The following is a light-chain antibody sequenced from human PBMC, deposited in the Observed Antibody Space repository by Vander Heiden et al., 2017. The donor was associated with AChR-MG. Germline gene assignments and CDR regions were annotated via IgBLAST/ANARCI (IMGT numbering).Light chain of an antibody. CDR2: QDD. V-gene: IGLV3-1*01. J-gene: IGLJ1*01. CDR1: ELGNKY. CDR3: QAWDTNIAYV. Sequence: SYELTQPPSVSVSPGQTASITCSGAELGNKYVSWYQQGPVQSPVLVMYQDDKRPSGIPERFSGSNSGDTAILTISGTQALDEADYYGQAWDTNIAYVFGSGTRVTVL.